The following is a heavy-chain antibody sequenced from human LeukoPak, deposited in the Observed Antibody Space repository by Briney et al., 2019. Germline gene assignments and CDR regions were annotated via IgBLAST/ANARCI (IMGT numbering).Heavy chain of an antibody. CDR3: ARIRFLEWLLRPNDAFDI. Sequence: ASVKVSCKASGYTFTSYGISWVRQAPGQGLEWMGWISAYNGNTNYAQKFQGRVTITTDESTSTAYMELSSLRSEDTAVYYCARIRFLEWLLRPNDAFDIWGQGTMVTVSS. CDR1: GYTFTSYG. CDR2: ISAYNGNT. D-gene: IGHD3-3*01. J-gene: IGHJ3*02. V-gene: IGHV1-18*01.